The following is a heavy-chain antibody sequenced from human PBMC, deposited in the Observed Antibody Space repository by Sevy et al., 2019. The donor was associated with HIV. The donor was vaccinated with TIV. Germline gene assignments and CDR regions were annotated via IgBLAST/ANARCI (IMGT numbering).Heavy chain of an antibody. Sequence: GESLKISCAASTFTFSSYSMHWVRQAPGKGLEWVSYISSSSGTRYYADSVKGRFTIYRDNAKNALFLQMNSLRDEDTAVYYCASRGYCGGGSCYSGPNDYWGQGTLVTVSS. CDR3: ASRGYCGGGSCYSGPNDY. D-gene: IGHD2-15*01. CDR2: ISSSSGTR. V-gene: IGHV3-48*02. CDR1: TFTFSSYS. J-gene: IGHJ4*02.